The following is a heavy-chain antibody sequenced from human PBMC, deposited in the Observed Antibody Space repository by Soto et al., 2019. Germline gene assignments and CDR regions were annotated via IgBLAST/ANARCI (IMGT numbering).Heavy chain of an antibody. J-gene: IGHJ4*02. CDR2: IYYSGRT. CDR3: ARALSPPSSSGYYTTFDY. D-gene: IGHD3-22*01. CDR1: GGSISSGGYY. V-gene: IGHV4-31*03. Sequence: QVQLQESGPGLVKPSQTLSLTCTVSGGSISSGGYYWSWIRQHPGNGLEWIGYIYYSGRTYYNPSPKCRVTISVDTSKNQFSLKLSSVTAADTAVYYCARALSPPSSSGYYTTFDYWGQGTLVTVSS.